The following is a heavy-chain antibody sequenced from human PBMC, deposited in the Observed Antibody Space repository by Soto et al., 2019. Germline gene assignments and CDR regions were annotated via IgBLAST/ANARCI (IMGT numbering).Heavy chain of an antibody. CDR3: ARDNGSGSYRGTYVD. CDR1: GASISSYY. D-gene: IGHD3-10*01. Sequence: PSETLSLTCTVSGASISSYYWSWIRQSPQKGLECIGYVHYSGSTNYRPSLKSRVTMSVDRAKNQFSLKLTSVTAADTAVYYCARDNGSGSYRGTYVDWGQGILVTVSS. V-gene: IGHV4-59*12. J-gene: IGHJ4*02. CDR2: VHYSGST.